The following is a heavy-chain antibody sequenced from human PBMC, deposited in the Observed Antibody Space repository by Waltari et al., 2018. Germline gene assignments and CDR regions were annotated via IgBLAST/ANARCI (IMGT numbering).Heavy chain of an antibody. CDR3: TRVDLVGDPTLGNFYYYGMDV. D-gene: IGHD1-26*01. CDR2: IRNKPNNFAT. Sequence: EVQLVESGGGLVQPGGSLKLSCAASGFTFVASTVHWVRQASGKGLEWVGRIRNKPNNFATAYAASVKGRFIISRDDSKNTAYLKMNSLKTEDTAVYYCTRVDLVGDPTLGNFYYYGMDVWGQGTTVTVSS. CDR1: GFTFVAST. V-gene: IGHV3-73*01. J-gene: IGHJ6*02.